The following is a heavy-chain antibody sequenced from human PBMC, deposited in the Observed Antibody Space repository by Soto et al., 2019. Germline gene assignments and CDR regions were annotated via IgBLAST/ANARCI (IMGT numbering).Heavy chain of an antibody. Sequence: QVQLVQSGAEVKKPGSSVKVSCKASGGTFSSYAISWVRQAPGQGLEWMGGIIPIFGTANYAQKFQGRVTITADKSTSKAYMELSSLRSEDTAVYYCARAKDIVVVPAAIRYYYYGMDVWGQGTTVTVSS. CDR3: ARAKDIVVVPAAIRYYYYGMDV. D-gene: IGHD2-2*02. V-gene: IGHV1-69*06. CDR1: GGTFSSYA. J-gene: IGHJ6*02. CDR2: IIPIFGTA.